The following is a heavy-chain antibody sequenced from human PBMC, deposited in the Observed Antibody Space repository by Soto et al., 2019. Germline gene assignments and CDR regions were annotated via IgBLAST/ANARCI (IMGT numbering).Heavy chain of an antibody. V-gene: IGHV1-3*01. CDR2: INADKGDT. CDR1: GYSFTDFA. J-gene: IGHJ5*02. D-gene: IGHD5-12*01. Sequence: QAPLVQSGAEVKKPGASVKVSCKASGYSFTDFAMHWVRLASGQRLEWMGWINADKGDTKYSPKFLGRVTITRDTSATTVYMELRSLRSEDTAVYYCARGPLSGVATIWDYANWFDPWGQGSLVTVST. CDR3: ARGPLSGVATIWDYANWFDP.